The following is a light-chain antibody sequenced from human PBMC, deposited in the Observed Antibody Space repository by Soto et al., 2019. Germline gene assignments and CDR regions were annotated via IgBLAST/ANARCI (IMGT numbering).Light chain of an antibody. CDR3: QQYGGSPRT. J-gene: IGKJ1*01. Sequence: DIQMTQSPSSLSASVEDRVIITCRASQSISNHLNWYQQKPVKAPKLLIFAASSLQSGVPSRFSGSRSGPDFTLTISSLQPEDFAVYYCQQYGGSPRTFGQGTKVDIK. V-gene: IGKV1-39*01. CDR2: AAS. CDR1: QSISNH.